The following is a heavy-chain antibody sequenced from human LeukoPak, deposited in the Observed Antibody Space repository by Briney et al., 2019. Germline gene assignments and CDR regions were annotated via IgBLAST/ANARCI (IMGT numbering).Heavy chain of an antibody. CDR1: GFTFSSYA. J-gene: IGHJ6*04. Sequence: SGGSLRLSCAASGFTFSSYAMSWVRQAPGKGLEWVSGISGSGGSTNYAHSVTGRFTISRDNSKNTLYLQVNSLRAEDTAVYYCARDGTPIHGSGWVYMDVWGKGTTVTISS. CDR2: ISGSGGST. V-gene: IGHV3-23*01. D-gene: IGHD6-25*01. CDR3: ARDGTPIHGSGWVYMDV.